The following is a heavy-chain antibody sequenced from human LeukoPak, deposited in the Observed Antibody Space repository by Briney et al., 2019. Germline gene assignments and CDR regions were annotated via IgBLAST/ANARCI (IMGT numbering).Heavy chain of an antibody. D-gene: IGHD3-22*01. V-gene: IGHV3-30-3*01. CDR2: ISYDGSNK. J-gene: IGHJ4*02. Sequence: GGSLRLSCAVSGFSFSSYAMHWVRQAPGKGLEWVAVISYDGSNKYYADSVKGRFTISRDNSKNTLYLQMNSLRAEDTAVYYCATLDSSGYKYFDYWGQGTLVTVSS. CDR1: GFSFSSYA. CDR3: ATLDSSGYKYFDY.